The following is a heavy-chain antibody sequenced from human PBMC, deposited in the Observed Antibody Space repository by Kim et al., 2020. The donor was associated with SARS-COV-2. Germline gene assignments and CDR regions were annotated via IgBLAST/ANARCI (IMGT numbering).Heavy chain of an antibody. CDR1: GYTFTSYA. J-gene: IGHJ3*01. CDR3: ARDQGDTIFGVVIRSDAFD. CDR2: INTNTGNP. Sequence: ASVKVSCKASGYTFTSYAMNWVRQAPGRGLEGMGWINTNTGNPTYAQGFTGRFVFSLDTSVSTAYLQISSLKAEDTAVYYCARDQGDTIFGVVIRSDAFD. V-gene: IGHV7-4-1*02. D-gene: IGHD3-3*01.